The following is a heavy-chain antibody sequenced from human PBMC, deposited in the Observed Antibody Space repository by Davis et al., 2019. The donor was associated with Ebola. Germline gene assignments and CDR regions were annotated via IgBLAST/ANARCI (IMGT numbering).Heavy chain of an antibody. CDR1: GGTFSSYA. Sequence: SVKVSCKASGGTFSSYALSWVRQAPGQGLEWMGGIIPMFGTPNYAQKFQDRVTITADESTSTVYMELSSLRSEDTAVYYCARSGSIGYGMDVWDKGTTVTVSS. J-gene: IGHJ6*04. V-gene: IGHV1-69*13. CDR2: IIPMFGTP. CDR3: ARSGSIGYGMDV.